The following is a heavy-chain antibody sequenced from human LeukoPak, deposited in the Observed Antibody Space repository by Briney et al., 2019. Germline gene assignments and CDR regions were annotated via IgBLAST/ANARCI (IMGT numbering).Heavy chain of an antibody. V-gene: IGHV4-34*01. Sequence: SETLSLTCAVYGGSFSGYYWSWIRQPPGKGLEWIGEINHSGSTNYNPSLKSRVTISVDTSKNQFSLKLSSVTAADTAVYYCARAKLTGYCKKGYYYGMDVWGKGTTVTVSS. J-gene: IGHJ6*04. CDR2: INHSGST. CDR3: ARAKLTGYCKKGYYYGMDV. CDR1: GGSFSGYY. D-gene: IGHD3-9*01.